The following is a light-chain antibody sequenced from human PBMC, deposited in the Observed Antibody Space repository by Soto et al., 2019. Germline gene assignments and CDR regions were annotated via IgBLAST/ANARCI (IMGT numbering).Light chain of an antibody. Sequence: QSVLTQPASVSGSPGQSITISCTGTSSDVGDYNYVSWYQQNPGKAPKLMIYEVSNRPSGVSNRFSGSKSGNTASLTISGLQAEDEADYYCSSYTSSSTVVFGGGTQLTVL. CDR2: EVS. CDR3: SSYTSSSTVV. CDR1: SSDVGDYNY. J-gene: IGLJ2*01. V-gene: IGLV2-14*01.